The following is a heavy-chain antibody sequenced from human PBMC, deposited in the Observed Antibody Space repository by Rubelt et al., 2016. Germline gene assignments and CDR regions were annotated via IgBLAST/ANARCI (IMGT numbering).Heavy chain of an antibody. Sequence: QVQLQESGPGLVKPSETLSLTCSVSGVSIRSYYWGWIRQPPGKGLEWIGSIYYGGSTYYNPSFKSRVIISVDTSKNQFSLRLTSVTAADTAVYYCARVSSLIAVGIDYWGQGTQVTVSS. J-gene: IGHJ4*02. D-gene: IGHD3-16*01. CDR1: GVSIRSYY. V-gene: IGHV4-39*07. CDR3: ARVSSLIAVGIDY. CDR2: IYYGGST.